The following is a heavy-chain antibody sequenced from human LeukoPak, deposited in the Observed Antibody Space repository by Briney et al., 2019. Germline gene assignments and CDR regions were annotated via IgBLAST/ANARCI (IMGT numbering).Heavy chain of an antibody. CDR3: ASRASIFGVPQAFDI. D-gene: IGHD3-3*01. CDR1: GGTFSSYT. Sequence: ASVKVSCKASGGTFSSYTISWVRQAPGQGLEWMGGIIPIFGTTTYAQKFQGRVTITTDESTSTAYMELSGLRSEDTAVYYCASRASIFGVPQAFDIWGQGTMVTVSS. J-gene: IGHJ3*02. CDR2: IIPIFGTT. V-gene: IGHV1-69*05.